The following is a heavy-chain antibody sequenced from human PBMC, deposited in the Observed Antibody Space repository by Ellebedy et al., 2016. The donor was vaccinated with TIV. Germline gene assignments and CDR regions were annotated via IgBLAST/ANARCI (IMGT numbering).Heavy chain of an antibody. CDR3: ARDAAVAGGV. D-gene: IGHD6-19*01. CDR2: ISAYNGNT. Sequence: ASVKVSCXASGYTFTSYGISWVRQAPGQGLEWMGWISAYNGNTNYAQKLQGRVTMTRDTSISTAYMELSRLRSDDTAVYYCARDAAVAGGVWGQGTLVTVSS. CDR1: GYTFTSYG. V-gene: IGHV1-18*01. J-gene: IGHJ4*02.